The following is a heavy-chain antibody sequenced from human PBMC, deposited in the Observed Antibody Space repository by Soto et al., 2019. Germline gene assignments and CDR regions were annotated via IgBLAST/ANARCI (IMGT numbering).Heavy chain of an antibody. CDR3: ARDGPYRYSRSWCRFDY. D-gene: IGHD6-13*01. Sequence: QVQLVQSGAEVKKPGASVKVSCKASGYTFTSYGISWVRQAPGQGLEWMGWISAYNGHTNYAQKLQGRVTMTTDTSTSTAYMELRSLRSDDTAVYYCARDGPYRYSRSWCRFDYWGQGTLVTVSS. CDR2: ISAYNGHT. J-gene: IGHJ4*02. CDR1: GYTFTSYG. V-gene: IGHV1-18*01.